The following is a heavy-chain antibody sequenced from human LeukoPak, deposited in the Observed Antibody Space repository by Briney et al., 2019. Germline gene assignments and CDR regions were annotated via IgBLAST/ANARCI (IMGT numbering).Heavy chain of an antibody. J-gene: IGHJ6*03. D-gene: IGHD6-25*01. CDR2: ISHSGSLS. CDR3: ARNAASDYYYYYLGV. CDR1: GFRFDAYA. Sequence: GGSLRLSCAATGFRFDAYAMSWVRQAPGKGLDWVAAISHSGSLSTYAASVKGRFTISRDNSKDMLYLQMHSLRAEDTALYYCARNAASDYYYYYLGVWGKGTTVTVSS. V-gene: IGHV3-23*01.